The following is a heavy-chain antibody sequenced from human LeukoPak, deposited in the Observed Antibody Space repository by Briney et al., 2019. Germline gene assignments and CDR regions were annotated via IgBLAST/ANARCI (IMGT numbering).Heavy chain of an antibody. CDR2: ISSNGGGT. J-gene: IGHJ4*02. V-gene: IGHV3-64*01. CDR3: ARSGYCSGGSCYVDY. D-gene: IGHD2-15*01. CDR1: GFTFSSYA. Sequence: GGSLRLSCAASGFTFSSYAMHWVRQAPGKGLEYVSAISSNGGGTYYANSVKGRFTIFRDNSKNTLYLKMGSLRVEGMALYYCARSGYCSGGSCYVDYWGQGALVTVSS.